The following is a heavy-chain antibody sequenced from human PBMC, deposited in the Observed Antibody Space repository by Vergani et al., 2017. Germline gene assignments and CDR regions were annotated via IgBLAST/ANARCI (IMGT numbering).Heavy chain of an antibody. CDR3: ARDPPRPYYYYGMDV. D-gene: IGHD6-6*01. CDR1: GFTFSSYC. CDR2: IWYDGSNK. J-gene: IGHJ6*02. V-gene: IGHV3-33*08. Sequence: VQLVESGGGLVQPGGSLRLSCAASGFTFSSYCMHWVRQAPGKGLEWVAVIWYDGSNKYYADSVKGRFTISRDNSKNTLYLQMNSLRAEDTAVYYCARDPPRPYYYYGMDVWGQGTTVTVSS.